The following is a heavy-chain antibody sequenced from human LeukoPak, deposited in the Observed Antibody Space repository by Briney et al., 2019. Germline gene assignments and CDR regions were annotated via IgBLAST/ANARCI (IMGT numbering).Heavy chain of an antibody. CDR3: ACGLRELLDY. CDR2: IYHSGST. V-gene: IGHV4-38-2*02. CDR1: GYSISSGYY. Sequence: PSETLSLPCTVSGYSISSGYYWGWIRQPPGKGLEWIGSIYHSGSTYYNPSLKSRVTISVDTSKNQFSLKLGSVTAAVTAVYYCACGLRELLDYRGQGTLVTVSS. J-gene: IGHJ4*02. D-gene: IGHD5-24*01.